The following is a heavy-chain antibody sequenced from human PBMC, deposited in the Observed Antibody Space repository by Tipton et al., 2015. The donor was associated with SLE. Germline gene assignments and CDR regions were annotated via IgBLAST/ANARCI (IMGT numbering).Heavy chain of an antibody. J-gene: IGHJ6*03. CDR2: ISYVGENT. CDR3: ASSSWFYYYYYMDV. D-gene: IGHD6-13*01. Sequence: SLRLSCAASGFRFSTYSMHWVRQAPGKGLEWVAVISYVGENTNYADSVKGRFIISRDNSRNTLYLQINSLRGDDTGVYYCASSSWFYYYYYMDVWGKGTTVTVSS. CDR1: GFRFSTYS. V-gene: IGHV3-30*04.